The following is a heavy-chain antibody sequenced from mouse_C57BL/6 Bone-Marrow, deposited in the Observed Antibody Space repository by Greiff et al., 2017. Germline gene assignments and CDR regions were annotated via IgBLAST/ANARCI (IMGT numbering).Heavy chain of an antibody. CDR3: ARAGTGYAMNY. Sequence: QVQLQQSGPELVKPGASVKLSCTASGYTFTSYDLHWVKQRPGQGLAWIGWIYPRDGSTKYNEKFKGKATLTADTSSSTAYLELHSLTAEDSAVYFCARAGTGYAMNYWGQGTSVTVSS. V-gene: IGHV1-85*01. CDR2: IYPRDGST. CDR1: GYTFTSYD. J-gene: IGHJ4*01. D-gene: IGHD3-3*01.